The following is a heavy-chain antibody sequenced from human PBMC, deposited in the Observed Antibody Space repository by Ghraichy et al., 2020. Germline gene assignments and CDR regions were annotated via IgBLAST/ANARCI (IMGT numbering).Heavy chain of an antibody. Sequence: ETLSLTCAASGFTFSSYAMSWVRQAPGKGLEWVSAISGSGGSTYYADSVKGRFTISRDNSKNTLYLQMNSLRAEDTAVYYCAKIYSSGCNPWGQGTLVTVSS. D-gene: IGHD6-19*01. J-gene: IGHJ5*02. CDR3: AKIYSSGCNP. V-gene: IGHV3-23*01. CDR2: ISGSGGST. CDR1: GFTFSSYA.